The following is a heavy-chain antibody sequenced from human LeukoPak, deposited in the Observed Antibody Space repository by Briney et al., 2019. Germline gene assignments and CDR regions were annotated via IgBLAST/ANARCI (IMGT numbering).Heavy chain of an antibody. V-gene: IGHV1-8*01. Sequence: ASVKVSCKASGYTFTSYDINWVRQATGQGLEWMGWMNPNSGDTGYAQKFQGRVTMTRNTSISTAYMELTSLTSDDTAVYYCARQEPYNFWSGYYIFDYWGQGTLVTVSS. D-gene: IGHD3-3*01. CDR1: GYTFTSYD. J-gene: IGHJ4*02. CDR3: ARQEPYNFWSGYYIFDY. CDR2: MNPNSGDT.